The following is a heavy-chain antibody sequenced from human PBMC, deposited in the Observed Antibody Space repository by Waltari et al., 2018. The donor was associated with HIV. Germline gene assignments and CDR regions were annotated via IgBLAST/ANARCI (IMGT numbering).Heavy chain of an antibody. D-gene: IGHD1-26*01. CDR3: ARGQVVEVGATTAWFDP. J-gene: IGHJ5*02. V-gene: IGHV4-34*02. CDR2: SNHSGGT. Sequence: QVQLQQWGAGLLKPSETLSLTCAVYGGSFSGYYWSWIRQPPGKGLEWIGESNHSGGTNSTPSLKGRLPISVDPSKNPFSWKLSSVTAADTAVYYCARGQVVEVGATTAWFDPWGQGPRVTVSS. CDR1: GGSFSGYY.